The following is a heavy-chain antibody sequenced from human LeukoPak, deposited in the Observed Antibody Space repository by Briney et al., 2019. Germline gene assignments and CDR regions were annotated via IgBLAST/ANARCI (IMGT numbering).Heavy chain of an antibody. V-gene: IGHV3-23*01. D-gene: IGHD6-13*01. CDR1: GFTFSSYA. Sequence: GSLRLSCAASGFTFSSYAMSWVRQAPGKGLEWVSVISGSGGSTYYADSVKGRFTISRDNSKNTLYLQMNSLRAEDTAVYYCAKYSSSWYYSDYWGQGTLVTVSS. CDR2: ISGSGGST. CDR3: AKYSSSWYYSDY. J-gene: IGHJ4*02.